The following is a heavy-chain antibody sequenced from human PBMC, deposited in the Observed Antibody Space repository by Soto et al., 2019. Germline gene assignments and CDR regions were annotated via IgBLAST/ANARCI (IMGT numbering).Heavy chain of an antibody. V-gene: IGHV1-69*04. CDR2: IIPILGIA. D-gene: IGHD4-17*01. Sequence: ASVKVSCKASGGTFSSYTISWVRQAPGQGLEWMGRIIPILGIANYAQKFQGRVTITADKSTSTAYMELSSLRSEDTAVYYCARDSNGADAPDYWGQGTLVTVSS. CDR3: ARDSNGADAPDY. CDR1: GGTFSSYT. J-gene: IGHJ4*02.